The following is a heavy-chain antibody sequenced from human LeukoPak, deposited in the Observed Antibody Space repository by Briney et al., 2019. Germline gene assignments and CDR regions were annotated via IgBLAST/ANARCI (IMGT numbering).Heavy chain of an antibody. D-gene: IGHD3-22*01. Sequence: ASVMVSCKASGYTCTSYDINWVRHATGQGLEWMGWMNPNSGNTGYAQKFQGRVTMTRNTSISTAYMELSSLRSEDTAVYYCARLKYYYDSSGYWYYFDYWGQGTLVTVSS. CDR2: MNPNSGNT. V-gene: IGHV1-8*01. CDR3: ARLKYYYDSSGYWYYFDY. J-gene: IGHJ4*02. CDR1: GYTCTSYD.